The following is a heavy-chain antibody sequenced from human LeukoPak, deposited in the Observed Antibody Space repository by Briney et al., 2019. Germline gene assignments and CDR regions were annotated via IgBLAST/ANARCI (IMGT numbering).Heavy chain of an antibody. V-gene: IGHV4-38-2*02. D-gene: IGHD6-19*01. CDR1: GSSISSGYY. CDR2: IYHSGST. J-gene: IGHJ6*03. CDR3: ARVKRFSGWYDYCMDV. Sequence: SETLSPPCTVSGSSISSGYYWGWIRQPPGRGLEWIGSIYHSGSTTYNPPLKSRVTISVDVSKNQFSLKLSSVTAADTAVYYCARVKRFSGWYDYCMDVWGKGTTVTVSS.